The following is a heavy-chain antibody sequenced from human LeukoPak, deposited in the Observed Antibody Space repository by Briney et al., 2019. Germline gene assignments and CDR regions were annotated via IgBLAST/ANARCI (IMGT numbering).Heavy chain of an antibody. CDR3: ARVSGLLVRGVTNWFDP. J-gene: IGHJ5*02. CDR2: IIPILGIA. V-gene: IGHV1-69*04. CDR1: GGTFSSYA. D-gene: IGHD3-10*01. Sequence: GASVKVSCKASGGTFSSYAISWVRQAPGQGLEWMGRIIPILGIANYAQKFQGRVTITADKSTSTAYMELRSLRSDDTAVYYRARVSGLLVRGVTNWFDPWGQGTLVTVSS.